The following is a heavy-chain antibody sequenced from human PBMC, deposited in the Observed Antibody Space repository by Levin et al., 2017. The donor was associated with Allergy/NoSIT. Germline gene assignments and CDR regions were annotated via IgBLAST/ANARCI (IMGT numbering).Heavy chain of an antibody. CDR2: INWNGGST. CDR3: ARVVYSGSSYYFDY. Sequence: GESLKISCAASGFIFDNYGMSWVRQAPGKGLEWVSGINWNGGSTGYADSVKGRFTISRDNAKNSLYLQMNSLGAEDTALYHCARVVYSGSSYYFDYWGQGTLVTVSS. J-gene: IGHJ4*02. D-gene: IGHD1-26*01. CDR1: GFIFDNYG. V-gene: IGHV3-20*01.